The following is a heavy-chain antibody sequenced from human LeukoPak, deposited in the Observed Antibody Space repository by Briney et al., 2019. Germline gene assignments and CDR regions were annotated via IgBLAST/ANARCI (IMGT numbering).Heavy chain of an antibody. CDR1: GGSFSGYY. J-gene: IGHJ4*02. V-gene: IGHV4-34*01. CDR3: ARGRLVTATLDY. D-gene: IGHD2-21*02. CDR2: INHSGST. Sequence: PSETLSLTCAVYGGSFSGYYWSWIRQPPGKGLEWIGEINHSGSTNCNPSLKSRVTISVDTSKNQFSLKLSSVTAADTAVYYCARGRLVTATLDYWGQGTLVTVSS.